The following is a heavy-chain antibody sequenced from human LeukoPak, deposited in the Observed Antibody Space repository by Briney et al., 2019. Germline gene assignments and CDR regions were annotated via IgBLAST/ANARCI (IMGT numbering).Heavy chain of an antibody. D-gene: IGHD3-10*01. J-gene: IGHJ6*04. CDR3: ARTMVRGVIISDYYGMDV. Sequence: IPSETLSLTGAVYGGSFSGYYWSWIRQPPGKGLEWIGEINHSGSTNYNPSLKSRVTISVDTSKNQFSLKLSSVTAADTAVYYCARTMVRGVIISDYYGMDVWGKGTTVTVSS. CDR2: INHSGST. CDR1: GGSFSGYY. V-gene: IGHV4-34*01.